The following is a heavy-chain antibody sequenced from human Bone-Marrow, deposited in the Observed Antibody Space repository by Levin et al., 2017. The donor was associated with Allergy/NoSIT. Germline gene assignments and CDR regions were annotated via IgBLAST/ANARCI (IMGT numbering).Heavy chain of an antibody. Sequence: SGPTLVKPTQTLTLTCTFSGFSLGTSGMRVSWIRQPPGAALEWLARIDWDDDKFYSPSLKSRLTISKDTSKTQVVLIMTNMEPADTGTYFCARGGDYGAFDFWGPGTMVIVSS. CDR2: IDWDDDK. V-gene: IGHV2-70*04. CDR1: GFSLGTSGMR. J-gene: IGHJ3*01. D-gene: IGHD4-17*01. CDR3: ARGGDYGAFDF.